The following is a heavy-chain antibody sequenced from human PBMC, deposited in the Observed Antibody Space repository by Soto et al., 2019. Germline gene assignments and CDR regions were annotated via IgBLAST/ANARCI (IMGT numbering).Heavy chain of an antibody. V-gene: IGHV5-10-1*03. J-gene: IGHJ4*02. CDR2: IDPSDSYT. CDR3: VIEGQPYSSSWYGQAVG. D-gene: IGHD6-13*01. CDR1: GYSFTSYW. Sequence: EVQLVQSGAEVKKPGESLRISCKGSGYSFTSYWISWVRQMPGKGLEWMGRIDPSDSYTNYSPSFQGHVTISADKSSSTAYRQWSSLKASDTAMYYCVIEGQPYSSSWYGQAVGWGQGTLVTVSS.